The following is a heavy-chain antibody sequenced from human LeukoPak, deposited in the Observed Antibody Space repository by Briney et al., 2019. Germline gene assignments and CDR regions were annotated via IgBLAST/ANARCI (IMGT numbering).Heavy chain of an antibody. CDR2: IFSNDEK. CDR1: GFSLSNARMG. D-gene: IGHD3-10*01. CDR3: ARIPPITIDAFDI. J-gene: IGHJ3*02. V-gene: IGHV2-26*01. Sequence: SGPTLVNPTETLTLTCTVSGFSLSNARMGVSWIRQPPGKALEWLAHIFSNDEKSYGTSLKSRLTISKDTSKSQVVLTMTNMDPVDTATYYCARIPPITIDAFDIWGQGTMVTVSS.